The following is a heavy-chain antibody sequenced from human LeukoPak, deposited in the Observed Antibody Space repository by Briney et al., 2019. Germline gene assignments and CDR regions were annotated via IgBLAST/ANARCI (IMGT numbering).Heavy chain of an antibody. CDR1: GFTVSSTY. Sequence: PGGSLRLSCAASGFTVSSTYMSWVRQAPGKGLEWVSVIFSGGTTYYADSVKGRITISRDDSKNTLYLQMNSLRVEDTAVYYCARAGYSSGWRGIDYWGQGTLVTVSS. CDR2: IFSGGTT. J-gene: IGHJ4*02. D-gene: IGHD6-19*01. V-gene: IGHV3-53*01. CDR3: ARAGYSSGWRGIDY.